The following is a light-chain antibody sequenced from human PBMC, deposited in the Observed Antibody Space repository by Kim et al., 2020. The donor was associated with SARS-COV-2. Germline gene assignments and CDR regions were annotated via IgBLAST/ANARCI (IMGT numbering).Light chain of an antibody. Sequence: CPGETATHPRWARQSVRPNVAWYQQKPGQAPRLLIYGASARATGIPARFSGSGAGTEFTITISSLQSDDFAVYYCQQHNDWPPWTFGQGTKVDIK. CDR1: QSVRPN. CDR2: GAS. J-gene: IGKJ1*01. V-gene: IGKV3D-15*01. CDR3: QQHNDWPPWT.